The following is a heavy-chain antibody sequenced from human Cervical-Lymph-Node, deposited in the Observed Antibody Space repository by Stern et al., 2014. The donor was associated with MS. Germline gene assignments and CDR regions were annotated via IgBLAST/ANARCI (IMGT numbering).Heavy chain of an antibody. J-gene: IGHJ6*01. CDR1: GYTFTGNY. CDR2: INPNSGGT. CDR3: ARGTYFDYYYYGMDV. V-gene: IGHV1-2*06. Sequence: QVQLGQSGAEVKKPGASVKVSCKASGYTFTGNYMHWVRQAPGQGLEWMGRINPNSGGTKYAQKFQGRVSMARDTSISTAYMELSRLRSDDTAVYYCARGTYFDYYYYGMDVWGRGTTVTVSS. D-gene: IGHD3-9*01.